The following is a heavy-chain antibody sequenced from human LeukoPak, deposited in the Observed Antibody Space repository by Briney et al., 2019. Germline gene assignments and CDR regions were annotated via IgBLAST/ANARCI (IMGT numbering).Heavy chain of an antibody. V-gene: IGHV3-33*06. J-gene: IGHJ4*02. CDR1: GFTFSSYG. CDR2: IWYDGSNK. CDR3: AKDQVYGDYAPDDY. Sequence: SGGSLRLSCAASGFTFSSYGMHWVRQAPGKGLEWVAVIWYDGSNKYYADSVKGRFTISRDNSKNTLYLQMTSLRAEDTAVYYCAKDQVYGDYAPDDYWGQGALVTVSS. D-gene: IGHD4-17*01.